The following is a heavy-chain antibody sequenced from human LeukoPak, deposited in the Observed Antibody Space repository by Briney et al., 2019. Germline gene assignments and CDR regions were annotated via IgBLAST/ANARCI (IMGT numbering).Heavy chain of an antibody. Sequence: SVKVSCKASGGTFSSYAISWVRQAPGQGLEWMGGIIPIFGTANYAQKFQGRVTITADVSTSTAYMELSSLRSEDTAVYYCAREKSSGIAAAGVDYWGQGTLVTVSS. CDR3: AREKSSGIAAAGVDY. V-gene: IGHV1-69*13. CDR2: IIPIFGTA. J-gene: IGHJ4*02. CDR1: GGTFSSYA. D-gene: IGHD6-13*01.